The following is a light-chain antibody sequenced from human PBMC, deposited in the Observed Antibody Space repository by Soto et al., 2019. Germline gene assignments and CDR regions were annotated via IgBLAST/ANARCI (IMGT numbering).Light chain of an antibody. CDR3: QQYKDWPHT. J-gene: IGKJ1*01. V-gene: IGKV3-15*01. CDR2: GAS. CDR1: QSVSDY. Sequence: ETLMTQSPATLSVSPGERATLSCRASQSVSDYLAWYQQRPGQAPRLLIFGASTRATGFPARFSGSGSGTEFTLTISSPQSEDFAVYYCQQYKDWPHTFGQGTKVDIK.